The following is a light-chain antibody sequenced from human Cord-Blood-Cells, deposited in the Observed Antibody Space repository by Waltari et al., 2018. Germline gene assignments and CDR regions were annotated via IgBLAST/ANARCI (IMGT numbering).Light chain of an antibody. CDR3: QQYYSYPWT. V-gene: IGKV1-8*01. Sequence: AIRMIQSPSSLPASTGDRVTITCRASQGISSYLAWYQQKPGKAPKLLIYAASTLQSGVPSRFSGSGSGTDFTLTISCLQSEDFATYYCQQYYSYPWTFGQGTKVEIK. CDR1: QGISSY. CDR2: AAS. J-gene: IGKJ1*01.